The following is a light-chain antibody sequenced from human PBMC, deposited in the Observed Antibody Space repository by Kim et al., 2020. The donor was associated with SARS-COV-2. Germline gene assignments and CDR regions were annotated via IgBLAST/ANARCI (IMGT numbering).Light chain of an antibody. CDR2: AAS. CDR3: QQYYSYPRT. CDR1: QGISSY. J-gene: IGKJ2*01. V-gene: IGKV1-8*01. Sequence: AIRMTQSPSSLSASTGDRVTITCRASQGISSYLAWYQQKPGKAPKLLIYAASTLQSGVPSRFSGSGSGTDFTLTTSCLQSEDFATYYCQQYYSYPRTFGQGTKLEI.